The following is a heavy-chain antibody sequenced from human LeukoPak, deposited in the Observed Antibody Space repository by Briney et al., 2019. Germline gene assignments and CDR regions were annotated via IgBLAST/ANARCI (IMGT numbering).Heavy chain of an antibody. CDR2: IYYSGST. Sequence: SETLSLTCTVSGGSISSYYWSWIRQPPGKGLEWIGYIYYSGSTNYNPSLKSRVTISVDTSKNQFSLKLSSVTAADTAVYYCARDSEVDIVGAFDIWGQGTMVTVSS. CDR3: ARDSEVDIVGAFDI. D-gene: IGHD5-12*01. J-gene: IGHJ3*02. V-gene: IGHV4-59*01. CDR1: GGSISSYY.